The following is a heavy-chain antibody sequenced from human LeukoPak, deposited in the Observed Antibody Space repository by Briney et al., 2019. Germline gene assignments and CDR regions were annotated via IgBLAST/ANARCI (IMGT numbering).Heavy chain of an antibody. CDR1: GDSVSSKSAA. V-gene: IGHV6-1*01. Sequence: SQTLSLTCAISGDSVSSKSAAWNWIRQSPSRGLEWLGRTYFRSKWYNDYAVSVQGRITINLDTSKNQFSLQLRSVTPADTAVYYCAREPGGAEYSGYDPFDSWGQGTLVTVSS. J-gene: IGHJ4*02. D-gene: IGHD5-12*01. CDR2: TYFRSKWYN. CDR3: AREPGGAEYSGYDPFDS.